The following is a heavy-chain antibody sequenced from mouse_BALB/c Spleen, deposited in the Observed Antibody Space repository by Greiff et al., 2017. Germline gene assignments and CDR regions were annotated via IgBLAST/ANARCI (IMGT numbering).Heavy chain of an antibody. J-gene: IGHJ1*01. CDR2: ISYDGSN. D-gene: IGHD1-1*01. CDR1: GYSITSGYY. Sequence: EVKLMESGPGLVKPSQSLSLTCSVTGYSITSGYYWNWIRQFPGNKLEWMGYISYDGSNNYNPSLKNRISITRDTSKNQFFLKLNSVTTEDTATYYCARGDYGSSYKGYFDVWGAGTTVTVSS. CDR3: ARGDYGSSYKGYFDV. V-gene: IGHV3-6*02.